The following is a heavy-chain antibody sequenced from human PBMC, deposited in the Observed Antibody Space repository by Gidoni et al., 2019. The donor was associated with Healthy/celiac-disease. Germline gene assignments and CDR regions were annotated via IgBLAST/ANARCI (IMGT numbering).Heavy chain of an antibody. CDR1: GFTFSSYG. Sequence: QVQLVESGGGVVQPGRSLRLSCAASGFTFSSYGMHWVRQAPGKGLEWVAVIWYDGSNKYYADSVKGRFTISRDNSKNTLYLQMNSLRAEDTAVYYCARGLDSSGGDGMDVWGQGTTVTVSS. CDR2: IWYDGSNK. D-gene: IGHD3-22*01. V-gene: IGHV3-33*01. CDR3: ARGLDSSGGDGMDV. J-gene: IGHJ6*02.